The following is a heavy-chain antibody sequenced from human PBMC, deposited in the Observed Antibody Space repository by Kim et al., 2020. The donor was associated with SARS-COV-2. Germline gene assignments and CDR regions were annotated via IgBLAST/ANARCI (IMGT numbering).Heavy chain of an antibody. Sequence: GGSLRLSCGASGFIFTNYAMSWVRQAPGKGLEWVSIIRGSGAETNDADSVKGRFTISRDNSKNTVFLDMNSVRDDDTAVYYCAKGDCSSTSCYTTDFWGRGTLVTVSS. V-gene: IGHV3-23*01. CDR3: AKGDCSSTSCYTTDF. J-gene: IGHJ4*02. CDR1: GFIFTNYA. D-gene: IGHD2-2*02. CDR2: IRGSGAET.